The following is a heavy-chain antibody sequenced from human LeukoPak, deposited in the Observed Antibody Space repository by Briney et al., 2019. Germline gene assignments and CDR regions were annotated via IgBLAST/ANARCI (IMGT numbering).Heavy chain of an antibody. J-gene: IGHJ4*02. Sequence: GGSLRLSCAASGFTFSSYWMHWVRQAPGKGLVWVSRINSDGSSTSYADSVKGRFTISRDNAKNTVYLQMNSLRAEDAALYFCATKAGDFQERVSLDYWGQGTLVTVSS. V-gene: IGHV3-74*01. CDR1: GFTFSSYW. CDR2: INSDGSST. CDR3: ATKAGDFQERVSLDY. D-gene: IGHD1-1*01.